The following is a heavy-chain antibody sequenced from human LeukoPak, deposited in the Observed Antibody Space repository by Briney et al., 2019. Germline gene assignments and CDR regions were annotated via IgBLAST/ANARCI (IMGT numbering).Heavy chain of an antibody. CDR2: ISSSSSYI. Sequence: GGSLRLSCAASGFTFSSYSMNWVRQAPGKGLEWVSSISSSSSYIYYADSVKSRFTISRDNAKNSLYLQMNSLRAEDTAVYYCARSLGVPAAMIDVVVVAATRSHAFDIWGQGTMVTVSS. CDR3: ARSLGVPAAMIDVVVVAATRSHAFDI. CDR1: GFTFSSYS. V-gene: IGHV3-21*01. J-gene: IGHJ3*02. D-gene: IGHD2-15*01.